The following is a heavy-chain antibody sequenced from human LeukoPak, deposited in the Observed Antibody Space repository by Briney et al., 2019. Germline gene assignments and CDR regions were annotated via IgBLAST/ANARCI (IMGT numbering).Heavy chain of an antibody. Sequence: GASVKVSCKASGYTFTSYGISWVRQAPGQGLEWMGWISAYNGNTNYAQKLQGRVTMTTDTSTSTAYMELRSLRSDDTAVYYCARIVDYYGSGSYGDTRRWFDPWGQGTLVTVSS. CDR1: GYTFTSYG. J-gene: IGHJ5*02. CDR3: ARIVDYYGSGSYGDTRRWFDP. CDR2: ISAYNGNT. V-gene: IGHV1-18*01. D-gene: IGHD3-10*01.